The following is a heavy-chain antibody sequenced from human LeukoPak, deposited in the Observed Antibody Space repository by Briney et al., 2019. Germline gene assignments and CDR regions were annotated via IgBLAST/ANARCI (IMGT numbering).Heavy chain of an antibody. Sequence: KPSETLSLTCTVSGGSISSYYWGWIRQPPGKGLEWIGSIYHSGSTYYNPSLKSRVTISVDTSKNQFSLKLSSVTAADTAVYYCAGHGVYSSSDDAFDIWGQGTMVTVSS. V-gene: IGHV4-38-2*02. D-gene: IGHD6-6*01. CDR3: AGHGVYSSSDDAFDI. CDR2: IYHSGST. J-gene: IGHJ3*02. CDR1: GGSISSYY.